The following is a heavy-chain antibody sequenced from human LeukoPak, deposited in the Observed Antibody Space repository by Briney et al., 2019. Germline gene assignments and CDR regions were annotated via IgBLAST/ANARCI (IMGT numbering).Heavy chain of an antibody. D-gene: IGHD2-2*01. Sequence: GGSLRLSCTASGFTFSTYWMTWVRQAPGKGLEWVSGINWNGGSTGYADSVKGRFTIFRDNAKNSLYLQMNSLKAEDTALYHCARPRYCSSTSCSYYFDYWGQGTLVTVSS. CDR2: INWNGGST. CDR3: ARPRYCSSTSCSYYFDY. CDR1: GFTFSTYW. J-gene: IGHJ4*02. V-gene: IGHV3-20*01.